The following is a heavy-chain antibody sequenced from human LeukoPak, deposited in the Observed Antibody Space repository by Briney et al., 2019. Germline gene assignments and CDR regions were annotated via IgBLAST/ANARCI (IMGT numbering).Heavy chain of an antibody. J-gene: IGHJ4*02. Sequence: PGGSLRLSCVAAGFTFSRNWMSWIRQAPGKGLEWVANIEQDGSEKYLVDSVKGRFSISRDNAKNLVYLQMNSLRVEDTAVYYCARDGFGNGDYFDYWGQGTLVTVSS. V-gene: IGHV3-7*01. CDR1: GFTFSRNW. CDR2: IEQDGSEK. D-gene: IGHD1-14*01. CDR3: ARDGFGNGDYFDY.